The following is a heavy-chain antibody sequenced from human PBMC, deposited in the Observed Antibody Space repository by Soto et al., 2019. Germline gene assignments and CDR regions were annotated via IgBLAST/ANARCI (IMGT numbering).Heavy chain of an antibody. J-gene: IGHJ4*02. CDR3: ARESRSELGTVEY. D-gene: IGHD1-1*01. V-gene: IGHV4-4*07. Sequence: SETLSLTCTVSGASISNYYWSWIRQPAGKGLECLGRIYASGTTTYNPSLRSRVTMSVDTSKNQFSLNLNSVTAADTTVYYCARESRSELGTVEYWGQGTLVTVSS. CDR2: IYASGTT. CDR1: GASISNYY.